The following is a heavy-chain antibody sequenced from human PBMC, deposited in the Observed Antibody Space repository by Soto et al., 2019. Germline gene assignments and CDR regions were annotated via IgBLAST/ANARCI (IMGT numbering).Heavy chain of an antibody. CDR2: ISGSGGST. CDR3: AKNRMDTAMAPSLPFDY. V-gene: IGHV3-23*01. Sequence: GGSLRLSCAASGFTFSSYAMSWVRQAPGKGLEWVSAISGSGGSTYYADSVKGRFTISRDNSKNTLYLQMNSLRAEDTAVYYCAKNRMDTAMAPSLPFDYWGQGTLVTVSS. D-gene: IGHD5-18*01. CDR1: GFTFSSYA. J-gene: IGHJ4*02.